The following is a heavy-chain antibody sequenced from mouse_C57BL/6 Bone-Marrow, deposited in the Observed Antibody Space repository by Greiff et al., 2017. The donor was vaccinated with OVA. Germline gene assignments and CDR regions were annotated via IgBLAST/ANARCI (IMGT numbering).Heavy chain of an antibody. J-gene: IGHJ3*01. D-gene: IGHD2-5*01. CDR3: EREGTYYSNYGFAY. V-gene: IGHV1-81*01. CDR1: GFTFTSYG. CDR2: IYPRSGNT. Sequence: VQLQQSGAELARPGASVKLSCKASGFTFTSYGISWVKQRTGQGLEWIGEIYPRSGNTYYNEKFKGKATLTADKSSSTAYMELRSLTSEDSADYFCEREGTYYSNYGFAYWGQGTLVTVSA.